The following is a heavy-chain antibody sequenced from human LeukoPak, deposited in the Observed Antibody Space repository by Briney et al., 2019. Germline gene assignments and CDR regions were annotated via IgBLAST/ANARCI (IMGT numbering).Heavy chain of an antibody. J-gene: IGHJ4*02. CDR2: ISSSSSYI. D-gene: IGHD3-10*01. CDR1: GFTFSSYS. CDR3: ARLMVRGVDYYFDY. V-gene: IGHV3-21*01. Sequence: GGSLRLSCAASGFTFSSYSMNWVRQAPGKGLEWVSSISSSSSYIYYADSVKGRFTIPRDNAKNSLYLQMNSPRAEDTAVYYCARLMVRGVDYYFDYWGQGTLVTVSS.